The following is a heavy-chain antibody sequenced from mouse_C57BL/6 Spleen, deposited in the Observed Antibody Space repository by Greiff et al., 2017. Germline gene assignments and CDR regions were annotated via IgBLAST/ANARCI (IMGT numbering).Heavy chain of an antibody. D-gene: IGHD2-3*01. V-gene: IGHV1-54*01. CDR3: ARVDDGYYVGYAMEY. CDR1: GYAFTNYL. J-gene: IGHJ4*01. CDR2: INPGSGGT. Sequence: QVQLQQSGAELVRPGTSVKVSCKASGYAFTNYLIEWVKQRPGQGLEWIGVINPGSGGTNYNEKFKGKATLTADKSSSTAYMQLSSLTSEDSAVYFCARVDDGYYVGYAMEYWGQGTSVTVSS.